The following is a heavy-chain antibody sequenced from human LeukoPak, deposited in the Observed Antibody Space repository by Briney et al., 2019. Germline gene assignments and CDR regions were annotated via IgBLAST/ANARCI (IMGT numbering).Heavy chain of an antibody. J-gene: IGHJ4*02. D-gene: IGHD3-22*01. CDR3: ARTYYYDSSGYYEYDY. Sequence: ASVKVSXKASGGTFSSYAISWVRQAPGQGLEWMGGIIPIFGTANYAQKFQGRVTIATDESTSTAYMELSSLRSEDTAVYYCARTYYYDSSGYYEYDYWGQGTLVTVSS. CDR2: IIPIFGTA. CDR1: GGTFSSYA. V-gene: IGHV1-69*05.